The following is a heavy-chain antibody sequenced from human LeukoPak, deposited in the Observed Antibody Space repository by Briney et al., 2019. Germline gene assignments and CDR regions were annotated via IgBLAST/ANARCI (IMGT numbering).Heavy chain of an antibody. CDR1: GFTFSTYG. J-gene: IGHJ4*02. V-gene: IGHV3-30*18. CDR2: ISYDGKNQ. CDR3: AKDGLCDEILTVGCIAD. D-gene: IGHD3-9*01. Sequence: TGRSLRLSCAVSGFTFSTYGMHWVRQAPGKGLEWVAVISYDGKNQYYADSVKGRFTISRDNSKNTLSLQMNSLRAEDTAVYYCAKDGLCDEILTVGCIADWGQGTLVSVSS.